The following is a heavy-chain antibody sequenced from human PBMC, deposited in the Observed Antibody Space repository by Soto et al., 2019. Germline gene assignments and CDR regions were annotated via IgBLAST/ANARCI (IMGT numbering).Heavy chain of an antibody. CDR2: IYHSGST. CDR3: ARDRLRGYDNSGFFS. CDR1: GGSISSGAFS. V-gene: IGHV4-30-2*01. D-gene: IGHD3-22*01. J-gene: IGHJ5*02. Sequence: SETLSLTCAVSGGSISSGAFSWSWIRQPPGKGLEWIGYIYHSGSTYYNPSLKSRVTISVDRSKNQFSLKLSSLTAADTAVYFCARDRLRGYDNSGFFSWGQGTLVTVSS.